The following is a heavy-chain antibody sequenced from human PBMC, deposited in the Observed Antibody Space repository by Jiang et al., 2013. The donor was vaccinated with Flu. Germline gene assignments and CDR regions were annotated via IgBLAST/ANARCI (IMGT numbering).Heavy chain of an antibody. CDR3: ARADSSGSYYYYGMDV. V-gene: IGHV4-59*01. J-gene: IGHJ6*02. Sequence: LEWIGYIYYSGSTNYNPSLKSRVTISVDTSKNQFSLNLRSVTAADTAIYYCARADSSGSYYYYGMDVWSQGTTVTVSS. D-gene: IGHD3-22*01. CDR2: IYYSGST.